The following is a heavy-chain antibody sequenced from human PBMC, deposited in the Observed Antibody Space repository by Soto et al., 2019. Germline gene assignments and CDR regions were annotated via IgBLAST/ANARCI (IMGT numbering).Heavy chain of an antibody. CDR1: GGSISSYY. J-gene: IGHJ4*02. CDR2: IYYSGST. D-gene: IGHD3-22*01. CDR3: ARGSYYYDSSGYLRDFDY. V-gene: IGHV4-59*01. Sequence: PSETLSLTCTVSGGSISSYYWSWIRQPPGKGLEWIGYIYYSGSTNYNPSLKSRVTISVDTSKNQFSLKLSSVTAADTAVYYCARGSYYYDSSGYLRDFDYWGQGTLVTVSS.